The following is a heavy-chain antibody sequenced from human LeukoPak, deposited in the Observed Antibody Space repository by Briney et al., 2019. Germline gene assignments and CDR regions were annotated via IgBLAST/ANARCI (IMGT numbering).Heavy chain of an antibody. CDR3: VAVASHYLRGGSCHYYIY. D-gene: IGHD2-2*01. CDR2: IKSNSAGGTA. J-gene: IGHJ4*02. CDR1: SFDFIGTW. Sequence: GGSLRLSCAASSFDFIGTWMTWVRQAPGKGLEWVGRIKSNSAGGTADYAAPVQGSFTISRDDSKDTLYLQMNSLKTEDTAVYYCVAVASHYLRGGSCHYYIYWGQGTLVTVSS. V-gene: IGHV3-15*01.